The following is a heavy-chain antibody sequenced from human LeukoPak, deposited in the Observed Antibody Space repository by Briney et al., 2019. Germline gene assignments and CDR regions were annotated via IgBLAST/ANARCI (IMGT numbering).Heavy chain of an antibody. J-gene: IGHJ5*02. CDR3: AKADTVVPAAIDNWFDP. V-gene: IGHV3-30*02. CDR2: MRYDGSNK. D-gene: IGHD2-2*01. Sequence: AGGSLRLSCAASGFTFSSYGMHWVRQAPGKGLEWVAFMRYDGSNKYYADSVKGRFTISRDNSKNTLYLQMNSLRAEDTAVYYCAKADTVVPAAIDNWFDPWGQGTLVTVSS. CDR1: GFTFSSYG.